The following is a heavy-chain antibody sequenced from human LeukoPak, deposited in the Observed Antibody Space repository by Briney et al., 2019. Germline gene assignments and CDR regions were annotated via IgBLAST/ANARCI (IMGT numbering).Heavy chain of an antibody. D-gene: IGHD3-22*01. J-gene: IGHJ3*02. CDR1: GFTFSGSA. V-gene: IGHV3-73*01. CDR3: TTFYYYDSPDAFDI. CDR2: IRSKANSYAT. Sequence: HSRGSLRLSCAASGFTFSGSAMHWVRQASGKGLEWVGRIRSKANSYATAYAASVKGRFTISRDDSKNTAYLQMNSLKTEDTAVYYCTTFYYYDSPDAFDIWGQGTMVTVSS.